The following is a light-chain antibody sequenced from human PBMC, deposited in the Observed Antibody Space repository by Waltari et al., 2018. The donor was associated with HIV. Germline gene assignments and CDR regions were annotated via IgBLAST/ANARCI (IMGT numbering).Light chain of an antibody. CDR3: TSFATSDTLL. CDR1: SADIGLYNF. V-gene: IGLV2-14*03. J-gene: IGLJ2*01. CDR2: GNT. Sequence: QSALTQPASVSGSPGQSITISCTGTSADIGLYNFVSWYQQHPDKAPHLIIYGNTNRPSVFPSRFSGAKSDNTASLAISGLQAEDDAEYDCTSFATSDTLLFGGGTKLTGL.